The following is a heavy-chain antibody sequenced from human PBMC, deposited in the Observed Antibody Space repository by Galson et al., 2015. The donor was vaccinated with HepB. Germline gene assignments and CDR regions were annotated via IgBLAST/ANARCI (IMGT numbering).Heavy chain of an antibody. Sequence: SCKASGYTFTSYAMHWVRQAPGQRLEWMGWINAGNGNTKYSQKFQGRVTITRDTSASTAYMEVSSLRSEDTAVYYCARGGIAAADALYYVDDWGQGTLVTVSS. V-gene: IGHV1-3*01. J-gene: IGHJ4*02. CDR2: INAGNGNT. CDR1: GYTFTSYA. CDR3: ARGGIAAADALYYVDD. D-gene: IGHD6-13*01.